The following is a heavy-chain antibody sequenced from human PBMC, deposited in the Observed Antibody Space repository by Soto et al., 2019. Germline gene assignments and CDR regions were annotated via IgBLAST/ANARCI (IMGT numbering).Heavy chain of an antibody. J-gene: IGHJ3*02. CDR2: INAGNGNT. V-gene: IGHV1-3*01. D-gene: IGHD5-18*01. CDR1: GYTFTSYA. Sequence: ASVKVSCKASGYTFTSYAMHWVRQAPGQRLEWMGWINAGNGNTKYSQKFQGRVTITRDTSASTAYMELSSLRSEDTAVYYCARGFAGIHDAFDIWGQGTMVTVSS. CDR3: ARGFAGIHDAFDI.